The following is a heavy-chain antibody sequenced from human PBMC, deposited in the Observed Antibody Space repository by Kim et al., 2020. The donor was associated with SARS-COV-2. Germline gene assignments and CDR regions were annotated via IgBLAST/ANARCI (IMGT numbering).Heavy chain of an antibody. CDR1: GFTFSSYE. V-gene: IGHV3-48*03. J-gene: IGHJ4*02. CDR2: ISSSGSTI. CDR3: ARDRYYYDSSGPDY. D-gene: IGHD3-22*01. Sequence: GGSLRLSCAASGFTFSSYEMNWVRQAPGKGLEWVSYISSSGSTIYYADSVKGRFTISRDNAKNSLYLQMNSLRAEDTAVYYCARDRYYYDSSGPDYWGQGTLVTVSS.